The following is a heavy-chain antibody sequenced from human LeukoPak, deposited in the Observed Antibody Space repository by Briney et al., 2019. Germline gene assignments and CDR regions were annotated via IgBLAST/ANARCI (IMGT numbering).Heavy chain of an antibody. CDR2: IIPIFGIA. D-gene: IGHD1-26*01. Sequence: SVKVSCKASGGTFSSYAISWVRQAPGQGLEWMGGIIPIFGIANYAQKFQGRVTITADESTSTAYMELSSLRSEDTAVYYCASGSGSYDWFDPWGQGTLVTVSS. J-gene: IGHJ5*02. V-gene: IGHV1-69*13. CDR3: ASGSGSYDWFDP. CDR1: GGTFSSYA.